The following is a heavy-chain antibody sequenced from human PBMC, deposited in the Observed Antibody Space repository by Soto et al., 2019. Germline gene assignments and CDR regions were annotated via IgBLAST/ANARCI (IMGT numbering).Heavy chain of an antibody. CDR3: ASSRGQRTPHASGYYYGMDV. V-gene: IGHV3-30-3*01. Sequence: VQLVESGGGVVQPGRSLRLSCAASGFTFSNYAMHWVRQAPGKGLEWVAVISYAGDNKYYADSVKGRFTLSRDNSRNTLYLQIIRLTTEDTAMYYCASSRGQRTPHASGYYYGMDVWGQGTTVTVSS. D-gene: IGHD1-26*01. CDR1: GFTFSNYA. CDR2: ISYAGDNK. J-gene: IGHJ6*02.